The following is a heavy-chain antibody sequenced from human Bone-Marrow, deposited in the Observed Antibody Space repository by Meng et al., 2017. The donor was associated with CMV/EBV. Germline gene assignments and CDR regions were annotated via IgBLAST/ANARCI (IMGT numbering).Heavy chain of an antibody. Sequence: SGPTLVKPTQTLTLTCTFSGFSLSTSGVGVGWIRQPPGKALEWLALIYWNDDKRYSPSLKSRLTTTKDTSKNQVVLTMTNMDPVDTATYYCAHRLNYYGSGSYYNDDAFDIWGQGTMVTVSS. J-gene: IGHJ3*02. V-gene: IGHV2-5*01. D-gene: IGHD3-10*01. CDR3: AHRLNYYGSGSYYNDDAFDI. CDR1: GFSLSTSGVG. CDR2: IYWNDDK.